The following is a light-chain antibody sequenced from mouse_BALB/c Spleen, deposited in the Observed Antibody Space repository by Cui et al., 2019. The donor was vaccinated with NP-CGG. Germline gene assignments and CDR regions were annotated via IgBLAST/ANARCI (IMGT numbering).Light chain of an antibody. V-gene: IGLV1*01. CDR3: ALWYSNHWV. Sequence: QAVVTQESALATSPGDTVTLTFRSSAGAITTSNYANGVQEKPDHLFTGLIGGTNNRAPGVPARFSGSLIGDKAALTITGAQTEDEAIYFCALWYSNHWVFGGGTKLTVL. CDR1: AGAITTSNY. CDR2: GTN. J-gene: IGLJ1*01.